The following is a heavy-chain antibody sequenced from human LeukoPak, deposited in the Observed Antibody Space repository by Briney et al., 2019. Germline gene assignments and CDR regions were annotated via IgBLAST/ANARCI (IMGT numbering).Heavy chain of an antibody. Sequence: PGGSLRLSCAASGFTFSSYAMSWVRQAPGKGLEWVSAISGSGGSTYYADSVKGRFTISRDNSKNTLYLQMNSLRAEDTAVYYCAKGTSITMIVVVSSGHDAFDIWGQGTMVTVSS. CDR3: AKGTSITMIVVVSSGHDAFDI. V-gene: IGHV3-23*01. J-gene: IGHJ3*02. CDR1: GFTFSSYA. CDR2: ISGSGGST. D-gene: IGHD3-22*01.